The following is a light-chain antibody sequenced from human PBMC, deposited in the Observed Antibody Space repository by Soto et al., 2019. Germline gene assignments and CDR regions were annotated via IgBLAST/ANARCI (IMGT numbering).Light chain of an antibody. CDR3: QQYGSSTMYT. CDR1: QSVSSSY. J-gene: IGKJ2*01. Sequence: EIVLTQSPGTLSLSPGERATLSCRASQSVSSSYLAWYQQKPGQAPRLLIYGASRRATGIPDRFSGSRSGTDFTLTISRLEPEDFAVYYCQQYGSSTMYTFGQGTKLEIK. CDR2: GAS. V-gene: IGKV3-20*01.